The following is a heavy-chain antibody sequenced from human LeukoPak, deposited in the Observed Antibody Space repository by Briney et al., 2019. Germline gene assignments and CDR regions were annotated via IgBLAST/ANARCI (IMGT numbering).Heavy chain of an antibody. CDR2: IYYSGST. Sequence: PSETLSPTCTVSGGSISSYYWSWIRQPPGKGLEWIGYIYYSGSTTYNPSLKSRVTISIDTSKNQFSLKLSSVTAADTAVYYCASPRFDSSGYYSYYYYYGMDVWGQGTTVTVSS. CDR3: ASPRFDSSGYYSYYYYYGMDV. V-gene: IGHV4-59*12. J-gene: IGHJ6*02. CDR1: GGSISSYY. D-gene: IGHD3-22*01.